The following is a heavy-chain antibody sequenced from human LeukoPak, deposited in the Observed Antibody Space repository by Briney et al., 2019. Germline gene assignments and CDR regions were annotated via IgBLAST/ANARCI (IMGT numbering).Heavy chain of an antibody. CDR2: IWYDGSDK. V-gene: IGHV3-33*01. CDR3: ARGYRMVGYYFDY. D-gene: IGHD2-8*01. J-gene: IGHJ4*02. CDR1: GFTFSSYG. Sequence: GGSLRLSCAASGFTFSSYGMLWVRQAPGKGLEWVAVIWYDGSDKYYADSVKGRFTISRDNSKNTLYLQMNSLRAEDTAVYYCARGYRMVGYYFDYWGQGTLVTVSS.